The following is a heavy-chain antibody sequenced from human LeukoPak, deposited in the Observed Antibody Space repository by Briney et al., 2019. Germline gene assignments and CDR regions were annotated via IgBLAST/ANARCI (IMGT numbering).Heavy chain of an antibody. CDR1: GYSFTSYW. Sequence: GESLKISCKGSGYSFTSYWIGWVLQMPGKGLEWMGIIYPGDSDTRYSPSFQGQVTISADKSISTAYLQWSSLKASDTAMYYCARHYTDSSGWYYAFDIWGQGTMVTVSS. D-gene: IGHD6-19*01. J-gene: IGHJ3*02. V-gene: IGHV5-51*01. CDR2: IYPGDSDT. CDR3: ARHYTDSSGWYYAFDI.